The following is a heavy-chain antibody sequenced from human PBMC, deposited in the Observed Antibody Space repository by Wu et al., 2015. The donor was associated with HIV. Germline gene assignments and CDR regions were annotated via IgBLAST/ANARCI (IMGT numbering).Heavy chain of an antibody. CDR3: ARGGYSGYGRGDAFDI. J-gene: IGHJ3*02. CDR1: GGTFRISA. Sequence: VQLVQSGAEVKKPGSSVKVSCKASGGTFRISAISWVRQAPGQGLEWVGGIIPIFATAKYAQKFQDRVTITTDESTSTAYMELSNLRSEDTAVYYCARGGYSGYGRGDAFDIWGQGTMVTVSS. CDR2: IIPIFATA. V-gene: IGHV1-69*05. D-gene: IGHD5-12*01.